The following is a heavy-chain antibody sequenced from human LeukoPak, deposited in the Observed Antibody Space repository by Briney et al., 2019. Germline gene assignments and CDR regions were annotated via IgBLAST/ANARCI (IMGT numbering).Heavy chain of an antibody. Sequence: GASVKVSCKASGGTFSSYAISWVRQAPGQGLEWMGGIIPIFGTANYAQKFQGRVTITADESTSTAYMELSSLRSEDTAVYYCAIYYDSSGYYYWFDYWGQGTLVTVSS. J-gene: IGHJ4*02. V-gene: IGHV1-69*13. CDR1: GGTFSSYA. CDR2: IIPIFGTA. D-gene: IGHD3-22*01. CDR3: AIYYDSSGYYYWFDY.